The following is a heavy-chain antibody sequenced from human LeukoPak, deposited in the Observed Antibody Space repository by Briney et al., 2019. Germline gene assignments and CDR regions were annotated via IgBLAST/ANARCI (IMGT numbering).Heavy chain of an antibody. CDR3: ATYSSLNRREFQY. CDR2: IKTDGSEK. J-gene: IGHJ1*01. D-gene: IGHD3-22*01. CDR1: GFTFSSYW. Sequence: GRSLRLSCAASGFTFSSYWMGWVRRAPGKGLQWGANIKTDGSEKYYVDSVKGRFTISRDNAKNSLYLQMNSLRAEHTAVYYCATYSSLNRREFQYWGQGTLLTVSS. V-gene: IGHV3-7*01.